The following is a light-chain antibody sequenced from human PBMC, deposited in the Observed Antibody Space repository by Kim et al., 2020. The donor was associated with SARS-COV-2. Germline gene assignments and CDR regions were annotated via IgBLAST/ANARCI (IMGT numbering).Light chain of an antibody. J-gene: IGLJ2*01. CDR2: DVS. Sequence: GQSITSSCTGTSSDVGGYNYVSWYQQHPGKAPKLMIYDVSKRPSGVSNRFSGSKSGNTASLTISGLQAEDEADYYCSSHTSTNTLIFGGGTKLTVL. CDR3: SSHTSTNTLI. V-gene: IGLV2-14*04. CDR1: SSDVGGYNY.